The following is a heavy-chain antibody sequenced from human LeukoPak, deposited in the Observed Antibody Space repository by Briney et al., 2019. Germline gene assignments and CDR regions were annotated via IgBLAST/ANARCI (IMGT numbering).Heavy chain of an antibody. CDR2: IKQDGSEK. CDR3: ARGGQAGTGDY. CDR1: GFTFSSYG. V-gene: IGHV3-7*01. J-gene: IGHJ4*02. Sequence: PGGSLRLSCAASGFTFSSYGMNWVRQAPGKGLEWVANIKQDGSEKYYVDSVKGRFTISRDNAKDSLYLEMNSLRAEDTAVYYCARGGQAGTGDYWGQGTLVTVSS. D-gene: IGHD1/OR15-1a*01.